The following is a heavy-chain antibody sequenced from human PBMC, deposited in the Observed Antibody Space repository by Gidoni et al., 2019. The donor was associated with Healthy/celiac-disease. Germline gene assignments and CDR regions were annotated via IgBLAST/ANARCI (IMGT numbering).Heavy chain of an antibody. CDR1: GGSFSVYY. V-gene: IGHV4-34*01. Sequence: QMQLQQWGAGLLKPSETLSLTCAVYGGSFSVYYWSWIRQPPGKGLEWIGEINHSGSTNYNPSLKSRVTISVDTSKNQFSLKLSSVTAADTAVYYCARGRGAARRVDYWGQGTLVTVSS. CDR2: INHSGST. D-gene: IGHD6-6*01. CDR3: ARGRGAARRVDY. J-gene: IGHJ4*02.